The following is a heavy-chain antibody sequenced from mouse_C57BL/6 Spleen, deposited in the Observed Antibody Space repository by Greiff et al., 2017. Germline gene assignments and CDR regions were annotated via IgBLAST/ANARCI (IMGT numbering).Heavy chain of an antibody. CDR3: ARGGDFWDFDV. CDR1: GFTFSDYY. Sequence: EVQLVESEGGLVQPGSSMKLSCTASGFTFSDYYMAWVRQVPEKGLEWVANINHDGSSTYYLDSLKSRFIISRDNAKNILYLQMSSLKSEDTATYYCARGGDFWDFDVWGTGTTVTVSS. D-gene: IGHD3-3*01. V-gene: IGHV5-16*01. J-gene: IGHJ1*03. CDR2: INHDGSST.